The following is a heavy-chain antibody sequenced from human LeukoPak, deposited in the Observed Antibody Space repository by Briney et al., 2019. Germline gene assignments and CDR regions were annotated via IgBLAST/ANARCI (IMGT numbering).Heavy chain of an antibody. Sequence: PSETLSLTCTVSGGSISSYYWSWIRQPAGKGLEWIGRIYTSGSTNYNPSLKSRVTISVDTSKNQFSLKLSSVTAADTAVYYCARQISGWDFLPDAFDIWGQGTMVAVSS. CDR1: GGSISSYY. D-gene: IGHD2/OR15-2a*01. CDR3: ARQISGWDFLPDAFDI. J-gene: IGHJ3*02. CDR2: IYTSGST. V-gene: IGHV4-4*07.